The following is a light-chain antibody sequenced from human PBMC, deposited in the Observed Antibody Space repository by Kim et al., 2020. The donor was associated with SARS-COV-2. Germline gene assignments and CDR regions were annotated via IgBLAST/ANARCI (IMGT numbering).Light chain of an antibody. Sequence: DIQMTQSPSSLSASVGDRISITCQASQDISYYLNWYQQRPGKAPKLLISDASNLQTGVPSRFSGSASGTHFTFTISSLQPEDIATYYCQQYESLPLTFGGGTKVDIK. CDR1: QDISYY. CDR2: DAS. J-gene: IGKJ4*01. V-gene: IGKV1-33*01. CDR3: QQYESLPLT.